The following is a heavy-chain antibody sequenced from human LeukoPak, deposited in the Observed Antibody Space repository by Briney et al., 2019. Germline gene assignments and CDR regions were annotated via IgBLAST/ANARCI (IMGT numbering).Heavy chain of an antibody. Sequence: GGSLRLSCTASGFTFSFYGMYWVRQAPDKGLEWVTFIRHDGSDTFYTDSVKGRFTVSRDNSRNTLFLELKSLTTEDTGVYYCEKEHTGCSFDSWGQGTVVTVSS. J-gene: IGHJ4*02. D-gene: IGHD6-19*01. CDR1: GFTFSFYG. CDR3: EKEHTGCSFDS. V-gene: IGHV3-30*02. CDR2: IRHDGSDT.